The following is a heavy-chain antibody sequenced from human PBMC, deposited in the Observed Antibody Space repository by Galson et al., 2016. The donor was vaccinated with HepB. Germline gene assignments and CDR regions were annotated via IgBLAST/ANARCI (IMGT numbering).Heavy chain of an antibody. J-gene: IGHJ4*02. Sequence: TLSLTCTVSGVSISNGPYYWSWIRQHEGKGLEWIGYISYSGSTYYNPSLKSRVAISLDRSKSQFSLNLTSVTAEDTAVYYCASYGDYYFDYWGQGTLVTVS. CDR2: ISYSGST. CDR3: ASYGDYYFDY. V-gene: IGHV4-31*03. CDR1: GVSISNGPYY. D-gene: IGHD4-17*01.